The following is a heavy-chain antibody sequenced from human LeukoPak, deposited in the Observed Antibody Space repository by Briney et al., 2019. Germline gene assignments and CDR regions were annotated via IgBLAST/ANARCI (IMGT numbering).Heavy chain of an antibody. V-gene: IGHV3-21*01. D-gene: IGHD4-23*01. CDR2: ISSSSSYI. CDR1: GFTFSSYS. Sequence: GGSLRLSCAASGFTFSSYSMNWVRQAPGKGLEWVSSISSSSSYIYYADSVKGRFTISRDNAKNSLYLQMNSLRAEGTAVYYCARDFLPPTVVLFDYWGQGTLVTVSS. CDR3: ARDFLPPTVVLFDY. J-gene: IGHJ4*02.